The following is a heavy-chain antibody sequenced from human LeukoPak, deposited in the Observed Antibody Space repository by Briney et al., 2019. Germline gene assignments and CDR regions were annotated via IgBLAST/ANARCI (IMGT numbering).Heavy chain of an antibody. CDR3: AKDRDGSYPGWFDP. J-gene: IGHJ5*02. CDR2: IRYDGSNK. V-gene: IGHV3-30*02. CDR1: GFTFSSYG. Sequence: PGGSLRLSCAASGFTFSSYGMHWVRQAPGKGLEWVAFIRYDGSNKYYADSVKGRFTISRDNSKNTLYLQMNSLRAEDTAVYYCAKDRDGSYPGWFDPWGQGTLVTVSS. D-gene: IGHD1-26*01.